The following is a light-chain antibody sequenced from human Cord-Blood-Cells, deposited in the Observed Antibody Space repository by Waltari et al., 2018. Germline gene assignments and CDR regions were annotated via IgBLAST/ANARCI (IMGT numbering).Light chain of an antibody. V-gene: IGLV3-19*01. CDR3: NCRDSSDNRV. CDR2: GKN. Sequence: SSELTQDPAVSVALGKTVRNTCQGYSLRSYYARWYQQKPGQAPLLVIYGKNHRPAGIPDRFTASSAENTASLTSTGAQAEDEADYYCNCRDSSDNRVFGGGTKLTVL. CDR1: SLRSYY. J-gene: IGLJ3*02.